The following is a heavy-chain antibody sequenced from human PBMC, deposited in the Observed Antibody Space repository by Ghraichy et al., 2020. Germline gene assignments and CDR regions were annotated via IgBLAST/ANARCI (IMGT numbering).Heavy chain of an antibody. CDR2: INHSGSA. CDR3: AGIAVAGTSHYYGVDV. V-gene: IGHV4-34*01. D-gene: IGHD6-19*01. CDR1: GGSFSGYY. J-gene: IGHJ6*02. Sequence: SETLSLTCAVYGGSFSGYYWSWIRQPPGKGLEWIGEINHSGSANYNPSLKSRVTISVDTSKNQFSLKLSSVTAADTAVYYCAGIAVAGTSHYYGVDVWGQGTTVTVSS.